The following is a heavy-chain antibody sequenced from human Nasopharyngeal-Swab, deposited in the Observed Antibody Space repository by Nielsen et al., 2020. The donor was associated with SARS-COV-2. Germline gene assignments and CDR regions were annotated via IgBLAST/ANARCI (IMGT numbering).Heavy chain of an antibody. CDR3: ARENYFGSGTLASYDV. CDR2: ISDSGGKT. Sequence: GESLKISCAASGFTFNTYWMHWARQAPGKGLEWVSVISDSGGKTFYADSVKGRFTLSRDNSKNTLYLQMNSLRAEDTAIYYCARENYFGSGTLASYDVWGQGTMVTVSS. J-gene: IGHJ3*01. D-gene: IGHD3-10*01. CDR1: GFTFNTYW. V-gene: IGHV3-23*01.